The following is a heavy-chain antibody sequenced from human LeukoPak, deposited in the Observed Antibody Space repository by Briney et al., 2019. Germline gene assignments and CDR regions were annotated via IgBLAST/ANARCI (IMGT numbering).Heavy chain of an antibody. J-gene: IGHJ6*03. D-gene: IGHD5-18*01. CDR2: INHSGST. V-gene: IGHV4-39*01. CDR3: ASGGSAMVHYYYYYMDV. CDR1: GGSISSSSYY. Sequence: KPSETLSLTCTVSGGSISSSSYYWSWIRQPPGKGLEWIGEINHSGSTNCNPSLKSRVTISVDTSKNQFSLKLSSVTAADTAVYYCASGGSAMVHYYYYYMDVWGKGTTVTISS.